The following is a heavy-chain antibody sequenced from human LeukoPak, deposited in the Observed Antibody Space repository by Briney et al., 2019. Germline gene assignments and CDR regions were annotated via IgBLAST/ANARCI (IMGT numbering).Heavy chain of an antibody. CDR2: MHYSGST. CDR1: GDSISRSY. V-gene: IGHV4-59*13. J-gene: IGHJ4*02. Sequence: PSETLSLTCTVSGDSISRSYWSWIRQPPGKGLEWIGYMHYSGSTNYNPSLKSRVTISVDTSKNQFSLKLNSVTAADTAVYYCARGKWYGDYWGQGTLVTVSS. CDR3: ARGKWYGDY. D-gene: IGHD2-15*01.